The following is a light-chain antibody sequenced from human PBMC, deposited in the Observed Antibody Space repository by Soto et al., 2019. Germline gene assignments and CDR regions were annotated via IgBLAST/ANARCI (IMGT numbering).Light chain of an antibody. CDR1: QSISSY. CDR3: QQSYSTPIYT. V-gene: IGKV1-39*01. J-gene: IGKJ2*01. Sequence: DIQMTQSPSSLSASVGDRVTITCRASQSISSYLNWYQQKPGKAPKLLIYAAFSLQSGVPSRFSGSGSATDFTLTISSLQPEDFATYYCQQSYSTPIYTFGQGTKLEIK. CDR2: AAF.